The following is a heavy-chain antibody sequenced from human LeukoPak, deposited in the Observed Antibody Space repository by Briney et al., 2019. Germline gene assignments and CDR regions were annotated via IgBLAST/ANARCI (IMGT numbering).Heavy chain of an antibody. CDR3: ARVGYDSSGYSNRNNWFDP. CDR2: IIPILGIA. D-gene: IGHD3-22*01. J-gene: IGHJ5*02. CDR1: GGTFSSYT. Sequence: SVKVSCKASGGTFSSYTISWVRQAPGQGLEWMGRIIPILGIANYAQKFQGRVTITADKSTSTAYMELSSLRSEDMAVYYCARVGYDSSGYSNRNNWFDPWGQGTLVTVSS. V-gene: IGHV1-69*02.